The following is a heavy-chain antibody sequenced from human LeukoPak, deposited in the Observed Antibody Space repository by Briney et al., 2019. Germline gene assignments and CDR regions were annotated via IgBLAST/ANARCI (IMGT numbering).Heavy chain of an antibody. CDR1: GGTFSSYA. D-gene: IGHD3-22*01. CDR2: IIPIFGTA. J-gene: IGHJ4*02. Sequence: SVKVSCKASGGTFSSYAISWVRQAPGQGLEWMGGIIPIFGTANYTQKFQGRVTITADESTSTAYMELSSLRSEDTAVYYCAGDSSGYKDSFFGYWGQGTLVAVSS. V-gene: IGHV1-69*13. CDR3: AGDSSGYKDSFFGY.